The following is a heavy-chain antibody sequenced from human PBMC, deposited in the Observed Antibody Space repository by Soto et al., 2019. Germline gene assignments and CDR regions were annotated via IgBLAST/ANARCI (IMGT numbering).Heavy chain of an antibody. CDR3: ARFFRGVDV. V-gene: IGHV4-59*01. J-gene: IGHJ6*02. CDR1: GGSINNYY. Sequence: SETLSLTCTVSGGSINNYYWTWIRQPPGKGLDWIGYVYYSGSTNYNPSLKSRLTISVDASKNQFSLKLTSVTAADTAVYYCARFFRGVDVWGQGTSVTVSS. D-gene: IGHD3-10*01. CDR2: VYYSGST.